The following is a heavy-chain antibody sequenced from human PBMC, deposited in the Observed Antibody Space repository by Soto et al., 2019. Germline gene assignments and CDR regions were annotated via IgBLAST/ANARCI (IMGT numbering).Heavy chain of an antibody. Sequence: QVQLQESGPGLVKPSQTLSLTCTVSGGSISSGDYYWSWIRQPPGKGLEWIGYIYYSGSTYYNPSLKSRVTISVDTSKNQFSLKLSSVTAADTAVYYCARDMNYIVLGDYYYYGMDVWGQGTTVTVSS. CDR2: IYYSGST. D-gene: IGHD2-2*01. CDR1: GGSISSGDYY. J-gene: IGHJ6*02. V-gene: IGHV4-30-4*01. CDR3: ARDMNYIVLGDYYYYGMDV.